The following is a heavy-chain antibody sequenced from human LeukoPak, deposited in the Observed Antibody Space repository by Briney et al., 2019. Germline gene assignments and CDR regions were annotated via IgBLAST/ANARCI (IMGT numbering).Heavy chain of an antibody. CDR2: INPSGGST. J-gene: IGHJ4*02. Sequence: RASVKVSCKASGYTFTSYYMHWVRQAPGQGLEWMGIINPSGGSTSYAQKFQGRVTMTRDTSTSTVYMELSSLRSEDTAVYYCARVGGYCTNGVCRYFDYWGQGTLVTVSS. CDR3: ARVGGYCTNGVCRYFDY. CDR1: GYTFTSYY. V-gene: IGHV1-46*01. D-gene: IGHD2-8*01.